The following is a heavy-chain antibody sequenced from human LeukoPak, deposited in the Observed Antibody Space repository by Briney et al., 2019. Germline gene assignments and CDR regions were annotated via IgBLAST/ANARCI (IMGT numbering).Heavy chain of an antibody. J-gene: IGHJ6*03. Sequence: GGSLRLSCAASGFAFISTSIHWVRQAPGKGLEWLSYSSTVTGNIYYADSVKGRFTISRDNAKNSLYLQMSSLRADDTALYFCATTGNYYDMDVWGKGTTVTVSS. CDR2: SSTVTGNI. CDR3: ATTGNYYDMDV. D-gene: IGHD1-1*01. CDR1: GFAFISTS. V-gene: IGHV3-48*04.